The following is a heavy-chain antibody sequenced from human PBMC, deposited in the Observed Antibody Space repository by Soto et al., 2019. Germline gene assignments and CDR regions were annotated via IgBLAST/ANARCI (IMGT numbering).Heavy chain of an antibody. V-gene: IGHV3-30*18. CDR1: GFTFSSYG. J-gene: IGHJ4*02. D-gene: IGHD1-26*01. Sequence: GGSLRLSCAASGFTFSSYGMHWVRPAPGKGLEWVAVISYDGSNKYYADSVKGRFSISRDNSKNTLYLQMNSQRAEDTAVYYCAKAYLVGATRPSFDYWGQGTLVTVSS. CDR2: ISYDGSNK. CDR3: AKAYLVGATRPSFDY.